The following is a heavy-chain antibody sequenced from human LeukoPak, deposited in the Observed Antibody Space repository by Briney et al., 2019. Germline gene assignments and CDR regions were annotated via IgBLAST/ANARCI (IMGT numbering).Heavy chain of an antibody. Sequence: TSETLSLTCTVSGGSISSSSYYWGWIRQPPGKGLEWIGSIYYSGSTYYNPSLKSRVTISVDTSKNQFSLKLSSVTAADTAVYYCARGSPTTGDDYWGQGTLVTVSS. CDR2: IYYSGST. V-gene: IGHV4-39*07. J-gene: IGHJ4*02. CDR3: ARGSPTTGDDY. CDR1: GGSISSSSYY. D-gene: IGHD7-27*01.